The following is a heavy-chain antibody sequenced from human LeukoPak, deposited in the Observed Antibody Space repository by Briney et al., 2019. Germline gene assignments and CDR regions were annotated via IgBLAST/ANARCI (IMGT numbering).Heavy chain of an antibody. J-gene: IGHJ4*02. CDR1: GFTFSSYW. CDR2: IKQDGSEK. CDR3: ASQSEPYCSGGSCYQGGFDY. V-gene: IGHV3-7*01. Sequence: GGSLRLSCAGSGFTFSSYWMTWVRQAPGKGLEWVANIKQDGSEKNYVDSVKGRFTISRDNAKNSLYLQMNSLRAEDTAVYYCASQSEPYCSGGSCYQGGFDYWGQGTLVTVSS. D-gene: IGHD2-15*01.